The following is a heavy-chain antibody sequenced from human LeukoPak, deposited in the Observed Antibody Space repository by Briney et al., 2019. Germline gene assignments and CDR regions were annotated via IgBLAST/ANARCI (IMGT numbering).Heavy chain of an antibody. Sequence: SETLSLTCAVYGGSFSGYYWSWIRQPPGKGLEWIGEINHNGSTNYNPSLKSRVTMSVDTSNNQFSLKLSSVTAADTAVYYWARGIAAAGIGPFDYWGQGTLVTVSS. J-gene: IGHJ4*02. CDR3: ARGIAAAGIGPFDY. CDR1: GGSFSGYY. D-gene: IGHD6-13*01. V-gene: IGHV4-34*01. CDR2: INHNGST.